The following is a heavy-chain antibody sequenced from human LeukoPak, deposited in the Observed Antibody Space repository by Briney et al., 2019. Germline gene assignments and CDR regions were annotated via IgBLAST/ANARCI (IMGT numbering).Heavy chain of an antibody. CDR1: GGTFSSYA. V-gene: IGHV1-69*05. CDR2: IISIFGTA. CDR3: ARDCSGGSCYSGFDY. Sequence: SVKVSCKASGGTFSSYAISWVRQAPGQGLEWMGRIISIFGTANYAQKFQGRVTITTDESTSTAYMELSSLRSEDTAVYYCARDCSGGSCYSGFDYWGQGTLVTVSS. D-gene: IGHD2-15*01. J-gene: IGHJ4*02.